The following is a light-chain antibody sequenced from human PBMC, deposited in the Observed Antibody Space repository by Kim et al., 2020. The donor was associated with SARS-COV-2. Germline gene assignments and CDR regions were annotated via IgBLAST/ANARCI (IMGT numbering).Light chain of an antibody. CDR3: QAWDSSTGHV. CDR1: KLGDKY. Sequence: SYELTQPPSMSVSPGQTASITCSGDKLGDKYACWYQQKPGQSPVLVIYQDSKRPSGIPERFSGSNSGNTATLTISGTQAMDEADYYCQAWDSSTGHVFGTGTKVTVL. CDR2: QDS. V-gene: IGLV3-1*01. J-gene: IGLJ1*01.